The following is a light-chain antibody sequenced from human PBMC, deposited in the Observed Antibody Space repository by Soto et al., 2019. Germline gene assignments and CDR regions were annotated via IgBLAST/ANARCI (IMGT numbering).Light chain of an antibody. Sequence: DIQMTQSPSTMSAYVGYRVTITCRASQSVSGWLAWYQQKPGEAPKLLIYDASALPRGVPSRFSGSGSGTKFTLTIASLQPDDFATYYCQQYETFSGTFGPGTKVDIK. CDR3: QQYETFSGT. V-gene: IGKV1-5*01. J-gene: IGKJ1*01. CDR1: QSVSGW. CDR2: DAS.